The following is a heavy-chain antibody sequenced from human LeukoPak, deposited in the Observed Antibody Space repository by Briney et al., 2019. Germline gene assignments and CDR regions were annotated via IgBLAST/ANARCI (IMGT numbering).Heavy chain of an antibody. CDR3: AKDADTAMVYYYYGMDV. CDR2: ISGSGGST. V-gene: IGHV3-23*01. CDR1: GFTFSSYA. Sequence: PGESLRLSCAASGFTFSSYAMSWVRQAPGKGLEWVSAISGSGGSTYYADSVKGRFTISRDNSKNTLYLQMNSLRAKDTAVYYCAKDADTAMVYYYYGMDVWGQGTTVTVSS. D-gene: IGHD5-18*01. J-gene: IGHJ6*02.